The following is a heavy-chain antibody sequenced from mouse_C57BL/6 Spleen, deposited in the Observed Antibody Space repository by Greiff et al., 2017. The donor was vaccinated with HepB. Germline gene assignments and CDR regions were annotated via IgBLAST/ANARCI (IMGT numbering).Heavy chain of an antibody. D-gene: IGHD2-3*01. Sequence: QVQLQQPGAELVMPGASVKLSCKASGYTFTSYWMHWVKQRPGQGLEWIGEIDPSDSYTNYNQKFKGKSTLTVDKSSSTAYMQLSSLTSEDSAVYYCARRGGVYDGYYDYWGQGTTLTVSS. J-gene: IGHJ2*01. CDR1: GYTFTSYW. CDR2: IDPSDSYT. V-gene: IGHV1-69*01. CDR3: ARRGGVYDGYYDY.